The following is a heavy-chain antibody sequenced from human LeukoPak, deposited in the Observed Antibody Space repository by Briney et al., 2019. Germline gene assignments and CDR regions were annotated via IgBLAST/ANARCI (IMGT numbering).Heavy chain of an antibody. CDR1: GYSISSGYY. D-gene: IGHD3-22*01. Sequence: SETLSLTCTVSGYSISSGYYRGWIRQPPGKGLESIGNIFYSGSTYYSPSLKSRVTISLDTSRNQFSLKLNSVTAADTAVYYCAKSNGYGLIDIWGQGTMVTVSS. V-gene: IGHV4-38-2*02. CDR3: AKSNGYGLIDI. CDR2: IFYSGST. J-gene: IGHJ3*02.